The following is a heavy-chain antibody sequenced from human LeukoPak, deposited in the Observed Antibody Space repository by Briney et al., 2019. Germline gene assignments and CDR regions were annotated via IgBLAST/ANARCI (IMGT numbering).Heavy chain of an antibody. Sequence: SETLSLTCTVSGGSISSYYWSWIRQPPGKGLEWIGYIYYSGSTNYNPSLKSRVTISVDTSKNQFSLKLSSVTAADTAVYYCARESPVPLYGMDVWGQGTTVTVSS. CDR1: GGSISSYY. CDR2: IYYSGST. D-gene: IGHD6-6*01. V-gene: IGHV4-59*01. J-gene: IGHJ6*02. CDR3: ARESPVPLYGMDV.